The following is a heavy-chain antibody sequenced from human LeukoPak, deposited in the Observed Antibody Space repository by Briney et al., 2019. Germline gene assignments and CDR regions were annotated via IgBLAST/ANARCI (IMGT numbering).Heavy chain of an antibody. Sequence: SETLSLTCTVSGYSISSGYYWGWIRQPPGKGLEWIGSIYHSGSTYYNPSLKSRVTISVDTSKNQFSLKLSSVTAADTAVYYCARELYYYDSSGHDYWGQGTLVTVSS. CDR2: IYHSGST. CDR1: GYSISSGYY. J-gene: IGHJ4*02. CDR3: ARELYYYDSSGHDY. V-gene: IGHV4-38-2*02. D-gene: IGHD3-22*01.